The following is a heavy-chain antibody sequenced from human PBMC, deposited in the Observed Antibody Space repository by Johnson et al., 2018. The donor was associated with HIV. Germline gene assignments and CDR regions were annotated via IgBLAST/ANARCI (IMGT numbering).Heavy chain of an antibody. D-gene: IGHD6-13*01. V-gene: IGHV3-33*06. CDR3: AKAFSSSWSDAFDI. CDR2: IWYDGSNK. J-gene: IGHJ3*02. CDR1: GFTFSNYG. Sequence: QVQVVESGGGVVQPGRSLRLSCVASGFTFSNYGMHWVRQAPGKGLEWVAVIWYDGSNKYYADSVKGRCTVSRANSKNTLYLQMNSLRAEDTAVYYCAKAFSSSWSDAFDIWGQGTMVTVSS.